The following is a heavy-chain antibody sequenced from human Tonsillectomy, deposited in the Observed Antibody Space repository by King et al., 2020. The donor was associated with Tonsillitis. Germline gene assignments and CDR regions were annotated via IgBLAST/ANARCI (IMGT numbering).Heavy chain of an antibody. CDR3: ARVQGGYGDDLEGIAWFDP. CDR2: INHSGST. CDR1: GGSFSGYY. Sequence: VQLQQWGAGLLKPSETLSLTCAVYGGSFSGYYWSWIRQPPGKGLEWIGEINHSGSTNYNPSLKSRVTISVDTSKNQFSLKLSSVTAADTAVYYCARVQGGYGDDLEGIAWFDPWGQGTLVTVSS. J-gene: IGHJ5*02. D-gene: IGHD4-17*01. V-gene: IGHV4-34*01.